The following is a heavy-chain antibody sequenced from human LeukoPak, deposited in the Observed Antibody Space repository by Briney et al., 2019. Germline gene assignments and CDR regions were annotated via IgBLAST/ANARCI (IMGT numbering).Heavy chain of an antibody. V-gene: IGHV4-38-2*01. D-gene: IGHD3-9*01. J-gene: IGHJ5*02. CDR3: ARHATYYDILTGYYIGWFDP. CDR2: IYHSGST. Sequence: SETLSLTCAVSGYSISSGYYWGWIRQPPGKGLEWIGSIYHSGSTYHNPSLKSRVTISVDTSKNQFSLKLSSVTAADTAVYYCARHATYYDILTGYYIGWFDPWGQGTLVTVSS. CDR1: GYSISSGYY.